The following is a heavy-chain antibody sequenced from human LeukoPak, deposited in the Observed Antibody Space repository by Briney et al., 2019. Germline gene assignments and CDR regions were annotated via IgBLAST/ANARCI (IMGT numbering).Heavy chain of an antibody. Sequence: SVKVSCKASGGTFSSYAVSWVRQAPGQGLEWMGGIIPIFGTANYAQKFQGRVTITADESTSTAYMELSSLRSEDTAVYYCASQGQLLWFGESAFDIWGQGTMVTVSS. D-gene: IGHD3-10*01. CDR3: ASQGQLLWFGESAFDI. CDR2: IIPIFGTA. V-gene: IGHV1-69*13. CDR1: GGTFSSYA. J-gene: IGHJ3*02.